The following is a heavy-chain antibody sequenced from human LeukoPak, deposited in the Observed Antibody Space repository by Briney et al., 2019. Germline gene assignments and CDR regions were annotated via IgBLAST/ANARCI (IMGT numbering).Heavy chain of an antibody. Sequence: PSETLSLTCAVSGYSISSGYYWGWIRQPPGKGLEWIGSIYHSGSTYYNPSLKSRVTISVDTSKNQFSLKLSSVTAADTAVYYCARDDVGYCSGGSCQGFDYWVQGTLVTVSS. CDR3: ARDDVGYCSGGSCQGFDY. CDR2: IYHSGST. D-gene: IGHD2-15*01. V-gene: IGHV4-38-2*02. J-gene: IGHJ4*02. CDR1: GYSISSGYY.